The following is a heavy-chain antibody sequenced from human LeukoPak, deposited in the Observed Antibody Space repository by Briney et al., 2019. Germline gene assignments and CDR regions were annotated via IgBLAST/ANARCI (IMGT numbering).Heavy chain of an antibody. V-gene: IGHV3-30*19. D-gene: IGHD3-16*01. J-gene: IGHJ4*02. CDR1: GFTFSSYG. Sequence: GGSLRLSCAASGFTFSSYGMHWVRQAPGKGLEWVAVLSYDGRHEYYADSVKGRFTVSRDNSRDTLDLQMNSLRAEDTAVYYCARAVGYDYVWGSYDYWGQGTLVTVSS. CDR3: ARAVGYDYVWGSYDY. CDR2: LSYDGRHE.